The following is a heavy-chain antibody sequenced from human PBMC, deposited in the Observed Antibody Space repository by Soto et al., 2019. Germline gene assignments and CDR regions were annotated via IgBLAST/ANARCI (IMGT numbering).Heavy chain of an antibody. V-gene: IGHV4-59*01. D-gene: IGHD6-13*01. CDR1: GGSISNYY. CDR2: IYYTGST. Sequence: QVQLQESGPGLVKPSETLSLTCTVSGGSISNYYWSWIRQPPGMGLEWIGYIYYTGSTNYNPSLKSRVTISVDTSKNQFSLKLSSVTAADTVVYYCARVGSSWYLGMDVWGQGTTVTVSS. CDR3: ARVGSSWYLGMDV. J-gene: IGHJ6*02.